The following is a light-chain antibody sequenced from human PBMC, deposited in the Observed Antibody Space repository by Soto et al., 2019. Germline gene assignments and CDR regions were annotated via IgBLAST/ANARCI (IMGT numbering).Light chain of an antibody. CDR2: DAS. Sequence: EIVLTQSPATLSLSPGERATLSCRASQSVSSFLAWYQQRPGQAPRLLIYDASNRATGIPARFSGSGSGTDFTLTISSLEPEDFAIYSCQQRSTWPMTFGGGTKVEI. CDR1: QSVSSF. CDR3: QQRSTWPMT. V-gene: IGKV3-11*01. J-gene: IGKJ4*01.